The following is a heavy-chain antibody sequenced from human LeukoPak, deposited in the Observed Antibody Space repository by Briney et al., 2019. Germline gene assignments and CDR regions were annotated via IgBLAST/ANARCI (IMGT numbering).Heavy chain of an antibody. CDR1: GVTVRSNY. J-gene: IGHJ4*02. Sequence: GGSLRLSCAVPGVTVRSNYMSWVRQAPGKGLEWVSIISGDDKTDYADSVKGRFTVSKDNSRNTLYLQMNSLRVEDTAVYYCARPPHIGSSLDYWGQGTLVTVSS. V-gene: IGHV3-66*01. D-gene: IGHD1-26*01. CDR2: ISGDDKT. CDR3: ARPPHIGSSLDY.